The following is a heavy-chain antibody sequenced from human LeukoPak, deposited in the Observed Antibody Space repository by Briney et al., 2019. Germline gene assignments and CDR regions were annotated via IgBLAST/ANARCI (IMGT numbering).Heavy chain of an antibody. CDR3: ARVDGDGYNIPDY. V-gene: IGHV4-34*01. Sequence: PSEDLSLTCAVYGESFSSYYWSWIRQPPGKGLEWIGEINHSRNIYYNTSLKSRVNISVDSSKNAFSLKLSSVTAADTAVYYCARVDGDGYNIPDYWGQGTLVTVSS. J-gene: IGHJ4*02. D-gene: IGHD5-24*01. CDR1: GESFSSYY. CDR2: INHSRNI.